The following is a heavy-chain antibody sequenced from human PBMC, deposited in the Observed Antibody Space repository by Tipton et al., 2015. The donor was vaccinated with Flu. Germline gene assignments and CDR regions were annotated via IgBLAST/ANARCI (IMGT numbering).Heavy chain of an antibody. CDR2: MLYGGST. CDR1: GGSIRSSSYY. V-gene: IGHV4-39*07. Sequence: TLSLTCTVSGGSIRSSSYYWGWIRQPPGKGPEWIGSMLYGGSTYYNPSLESRVTISLDMSKNQFSLKLSSVTAADTAVYYCARGSGSGTDVTFYFWGPGTLGTVSS. CDR3: ARGSGSGTDVTFYF. J-gene: IGHJ4*02. D-gene: IGHD3-10*01.